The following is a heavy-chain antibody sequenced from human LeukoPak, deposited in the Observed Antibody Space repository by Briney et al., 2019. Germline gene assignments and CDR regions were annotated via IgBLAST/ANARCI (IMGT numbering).Heavy chain of an antibody. D-gene: IGHD2-2*01. CDR2: IKVYGDTT. CDR3: ARDPRYCSSTSCQRGDY. Sequence: ASVKVSCKASGNTFTSFHIHWVRQAPGQGLEYMGIIKVYGDTTIYAQRFQGRITMTRDTSTSTVYMELSSLNSEDTAVYYCARDPRYCSSTSCQRGDYWGQGTLVTVSS. V-gene: IGHV1-46*01. J-gene: IGHJ4*02. CDR1: GNTFTSFH.